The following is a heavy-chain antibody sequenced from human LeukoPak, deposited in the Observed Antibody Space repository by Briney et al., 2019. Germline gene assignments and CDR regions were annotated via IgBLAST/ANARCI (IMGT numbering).Heavy chain of an antibody. CDR3: ARGDDFWSGPTPFDY. J-gene: IGHJ4*02. Sequence: GASVKVSCKASGYTFTGYYMHWVRQAPGQGLEWMGWINPNSGGTNYAQKFQGRVTMTRDTSISTAYMELSRLRSVDTAVYYCARGDDFWSGPTPFDYWGQGTLVTVSS. CDR2: INPNSGGT. CDR1: GYTFTGYY. D-gene: IGHD3-3*01. V-gene: IGHV1-2*02.